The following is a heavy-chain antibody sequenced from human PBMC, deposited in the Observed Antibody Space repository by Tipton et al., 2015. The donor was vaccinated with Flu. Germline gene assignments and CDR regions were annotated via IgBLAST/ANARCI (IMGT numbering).Heavy chain of an antibody. D-gene: IGHD2-8*01. J-gene: IGHJ1*01. CDR3: ARRSNGYFQP. CDR1: GGSISSSSYY. CDR2: IYYSGST. V-gene: IGHV4-39*01. Sequence: TLSLTCTVSGGSISSSSYYWGWIRQPPGKGLEWIGSIYYSGSTYYNPSLKSRVTISVDTSKNQFSLKLSSVTAADTAVYYCARRSNGYFQPWGQGTLVTVSS.